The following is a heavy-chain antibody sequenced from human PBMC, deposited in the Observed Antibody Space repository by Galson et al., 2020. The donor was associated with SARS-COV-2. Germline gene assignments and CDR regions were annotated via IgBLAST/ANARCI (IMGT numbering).Heavy chain of an antibody. Sequence: SLKISCAASGFTFDDYAMHWVRQAPGKGLEWVSGISWNSGSIGYADSVKGRFTISRDNAKNSLYLQMNSLRAEDTALYYCAKDGDYDILTGQKGDAFDIWGQGTMVTVSS. D-gene: IGHD3-9*01. V-gene: IGHV3-9*01. CDR1: GFTFDDYA. CDR2: ISWNSGSI. CDR3: AKDGDYDILTGQKGDAFDI. J-gene: IGHJ3*02.